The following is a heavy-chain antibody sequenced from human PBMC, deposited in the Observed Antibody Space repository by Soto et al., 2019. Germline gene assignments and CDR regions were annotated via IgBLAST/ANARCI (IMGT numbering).Heavy chain of an antibody. D-gene: IGHD3-22*01. J-gene: IGHJ3*02. Sequence: SETLSLTCAVYGGSFSGYYWSWIRQPPGKGLEWIGEINHSGSTNYNPSLKSRVTISLETSKNQFSLKLSSVTAADTAVYYCARGGDSSGYYDAFDIWGQGTMVTVSS. CDR1: GGSFSGYY. V-gene: IGHV4-34*01. CDR3: ARGGDSSGYYDAFDI. CDR2: INHSGST.